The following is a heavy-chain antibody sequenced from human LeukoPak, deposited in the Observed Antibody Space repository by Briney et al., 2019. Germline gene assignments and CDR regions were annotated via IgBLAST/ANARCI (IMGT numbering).Heavy chain of an antibody. CDR2: IYYSGST. CDR1: GGSISSYY. CDR3: ARRTIAVGDAFDI. Sequence: NPSETLSLTCTVSGGSISSYYWSWIRQPPGKGLEWIGYIYYSGSTNYNPSLKCRVTISVDTSKNQFSLKLSSVTAADTAVYYCARRTIAVGDAFDIWGQGTMVTVSS. J-gene: IGHJ3*02. D-gene: IGHD6-19*01. V-gene: IGHV4-59*08.